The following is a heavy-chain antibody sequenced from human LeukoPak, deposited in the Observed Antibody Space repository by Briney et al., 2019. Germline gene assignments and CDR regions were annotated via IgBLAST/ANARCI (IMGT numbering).Heavy chain of an antibody. D-gene: IGHD2-15*01. CDR1: GGSFSGYY. Sequence: SETLSLTCAVYGGSFSGYYWSWIRQPPGKGLEWIGEINHSGSTNYNPSLRSRVTISVDTSKNQFSLKLSSVTAADTAVYYCARGRSRLLFEPWGQGTLVTVSS. CDR3: ARGRSRLLFEP. J-gene: IGHJ5*02. V-gene: IGHV4-34*01. CDR2: INHSGST.